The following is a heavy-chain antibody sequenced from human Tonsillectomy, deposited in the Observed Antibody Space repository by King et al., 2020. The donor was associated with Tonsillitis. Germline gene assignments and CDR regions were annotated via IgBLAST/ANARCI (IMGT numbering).Heavy chain of an antibody. Sequence: VQLVESGGGVVQPGRSLRLSCAASGFTFSSYAMHWVRQAPGKGLEWVAVISYDGSNKYYADSVKGRFTISRDNSKNTLYLQMNSLRAEDTAVYYCARDSDYYDSSGYYLSDYWGQGTLVTVSS. V-gene: IGHV3-30-3*01. D-gene: IGHD3-22*01. J-gene: IGHJ4*02. CDR2: ISYDGSNK. CDR1: GFTFSSYA. CDR3: ARDSDYYDSSGYYLSDY.